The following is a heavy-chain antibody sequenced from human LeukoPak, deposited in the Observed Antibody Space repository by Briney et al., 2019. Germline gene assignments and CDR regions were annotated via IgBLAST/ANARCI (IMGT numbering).Heavy chain of an antibody. V-gene: IGHV4-31*03. CDR2: IYYSGST. CDR3: ARVLRYYYGSGEFDP. D-gene: IGHD3-10*01. Sequence: SETLSLTCTVSGGSISSGGYYRSWIRQHPGKGLEWIGYIYYSGSTYYNPSLKSRVTISVDTSKNQFSLKLSSVTAADTAVYYCARVLRYYYGSGEFDPWGQGTLVTVSS. J-gene: IGHJ5*02. CDR1: GGSISSGGYY.